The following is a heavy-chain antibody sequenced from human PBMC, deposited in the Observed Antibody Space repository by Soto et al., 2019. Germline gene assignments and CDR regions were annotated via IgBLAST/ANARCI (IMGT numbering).Heavy chain of an antibody. D-gene: IGHD3-9*01. Sequence: PSETLSLTCAVYGGSFSGYYWSWIRQPPGKGLEWIGEINHSGSTNYNPSLKSRVTISVDTSKNQFSLKLSSVTAADTAVYYCATSAAYYDILTGYYSNRWFDPLGQGTLVTVSS. CDR3: ATSAAYYDILTGYYSNRWFDP. CDR2: INHSGST. V-gene: IGHV4-34*01. J-gene: IGHJ5*02. CDR1: GGSFSGYY.